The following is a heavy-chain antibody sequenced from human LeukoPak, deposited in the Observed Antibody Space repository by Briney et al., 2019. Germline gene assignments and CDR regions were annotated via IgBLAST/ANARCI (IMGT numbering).Heavy chain of an antibody. CDR2: ISSSSYI. D-gene: IGHD1-26*01. CDR3: ARREASIRAFDI. J-gene: IGHJ3*02. V-gene: IGHV3-21*01. CDR1: GFTFSSYS. Sequence: GGSLRLSCAASGFTFSSYSMNWVRQAPGKGLEWVSSISSSSYIYYADSVKGRFTISRDNAKNSLYLQMNSLRAEDTAVYYCARREASIRAFDIWGQGTMVTVSS.